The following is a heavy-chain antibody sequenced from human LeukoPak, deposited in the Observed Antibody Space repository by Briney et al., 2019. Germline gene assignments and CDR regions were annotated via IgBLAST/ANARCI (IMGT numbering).Heavy chain of an antibody. Sequence: GGSLRLSCAASGFTFSSYWMHWVRQAPGKGLVWVSRIDTDGSSTIYADSVKGRFTISRDNAKNTLYLQINSLRAEDTAVYYCTTDDSGSYYGPGAFDTWGQGTMVTVSS. CDR1: GFTFSSYW. J-gene: IGHJ3*02. D-gene: IGHD1-26*01. V-gene: IGHV3-74*01. CDR2: IDTDGSST. CDR3: TTDDSGSYYGPGAFDT.